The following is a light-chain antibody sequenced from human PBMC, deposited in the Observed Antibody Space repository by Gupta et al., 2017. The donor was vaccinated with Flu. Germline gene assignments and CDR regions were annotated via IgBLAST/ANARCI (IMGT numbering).Light chain of an antibody. CDR1: QSVSGL. CDR2: GAS. V-gene: IGKV3-11*01. CDR3: QQRITWPLT. Sequence: ATLSLSPGERATLSCRASQSVSGLLAWFQQKPGQAPRLLIYGASNRATGIPARFSGSGSGTDFTLTISSLEPEDFAVYYCQQRITWPLTFGGGTKVEIK. J-gene: IGKJ4*01.